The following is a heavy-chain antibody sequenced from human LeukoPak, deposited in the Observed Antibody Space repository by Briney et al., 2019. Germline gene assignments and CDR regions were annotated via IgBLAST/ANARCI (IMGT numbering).Heavy chain of an antibody. D-gene: IGHD3-16*01. J-gene: IGHJ6*02. V-gene: IGHV3-48*04. CDR3: ARGGGLDV. CDR1: GFTFSSHS. CDR2: ISSSSSTI. Sequence: GGSLRLSCAASGFTFSSHSMNWVRQAPGKGLEWVSYISSSSSTIYYADSVKGRFTISRDNAKNSLYLQMSNLRAEDTAVYFCARGGGLDVWGQGATVTVSS.